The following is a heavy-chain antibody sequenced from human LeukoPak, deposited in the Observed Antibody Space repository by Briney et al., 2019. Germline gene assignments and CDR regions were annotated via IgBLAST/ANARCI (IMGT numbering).Heavy chain of an antibody. V-gene: IGHV4-61*02. CDR1: GGSISSGSYQ. CDR3: ARDSSGYYHPDTFDI. CDR2: IYISGST. J-gene: IGHJ3*02. Sequence: PPQTLSLTCTVSGGSISSGSYQWRWLRQPAGKGLEWIGRIYISGSTSYNPSLKSRVTISVDTSKNQFSLKLSSVTAADTAVYYCARDSSGYYHPDTFDIWGQGTMVTVSS. D-gene: IGHD3-22*01.